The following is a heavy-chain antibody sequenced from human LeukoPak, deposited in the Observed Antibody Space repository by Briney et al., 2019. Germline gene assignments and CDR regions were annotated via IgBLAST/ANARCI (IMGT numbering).Heavy chain of an antibody. J-gene: IGHJ4*02. Sequence: ASVKVSCKASGYTFASYGFSWVRQAPGQGLEWMGWISTYNGNRNYAQKLQGRVTMTTGTSTSTAYMDLRSLRSDDTAVYYYARDRGNLDYPYYFDYWGQGTPVTVSS. CDR1: GYTFASYG. CDR3: ARDRGNLDYPYYFDY. D-gene: IGHD3-10*01. CDR2: ISTYNGNR. V-gene: IGHV1-18*01.